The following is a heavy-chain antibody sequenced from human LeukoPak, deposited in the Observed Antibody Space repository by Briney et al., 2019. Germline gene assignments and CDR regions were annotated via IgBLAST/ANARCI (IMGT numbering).Heavy chain of an antibody. Sequence: ASVKVSCKASGYTFSSYGISWVRQAPGQGLEWMGWISAYNGNTNYAQKLQGRVTMTTDISTSTAYMELRSLRSDDTAVYYCARGDYYDSSGPDDYWGQGTLVTVSS. CDR3: ARGDYYDSSGPDDY. D-gene: IGHD3-22*01. J-gene: IGHJ4*02. CDR2: ISAYNGNT. CDR1: GYTFSSYG. V-gene: IGHV1-18*01.